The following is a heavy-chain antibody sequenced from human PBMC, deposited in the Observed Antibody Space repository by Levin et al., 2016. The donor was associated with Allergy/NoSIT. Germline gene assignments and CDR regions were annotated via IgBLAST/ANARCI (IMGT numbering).Heavy chain of an antibody. V-gene: IGHV1-46*01. J-gene: IGHJ5*02. CDR3: ARDNSESTDSSRTYWWFDP. D-gene: IGHD6-19*01. Sequence: ASVKVSCKASGFTFSNYYMHWVRQAPGQGLEWMGIVSPSGDRTTYAQKFQGRVTMTRDTSATTVYMELSSLRSEDTAVYYCARDNSESTDSSRTYWWFDPWGQGTLVTVSS. CDR1: GFTFSNYY. CDR2: VSPSGDRT.